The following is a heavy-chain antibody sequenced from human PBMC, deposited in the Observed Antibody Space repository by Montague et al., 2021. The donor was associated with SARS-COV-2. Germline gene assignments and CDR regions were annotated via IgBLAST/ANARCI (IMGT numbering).Heavy chain of an antibody. Sequence: SETLSLTCTVSGGSFSSDNYFWGWIRQPPGKGLEWIGSIYYSGGTFCNPSLKIRVTISVDTSRNQFSLKLTSVAAADTAVYYCAGQAPVDTGMLRKCGWFDAWGQGALVTVSS. CDR1: GGSFSSDNYF. J-gene: IGHJ5*02. CDR2: IYYSGGT. D-gene: IGHD5-18*01. V-gene: IGHV4-39*01. CDR3: AGQAPVDTGMLRKCGWFDA.